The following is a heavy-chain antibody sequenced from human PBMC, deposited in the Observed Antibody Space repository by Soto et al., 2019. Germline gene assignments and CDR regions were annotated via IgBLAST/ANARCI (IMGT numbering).Heavy chain of an antibody. D-gene: IGHD3-16*01. CDR1: GGSISSYY. V-gene: IGHV4-59*08. CDR2: IYYSGST. J-gene: IGHJ4*02. Sequence: SETLSLTCTVSGGSISSYYWSWIRQPPGKGLEWIGYIYYSGSTNYNPSLKSRVTISVDTSKNQFSLKLSSVTAADTAVYYCARGGYYFDYWGQGTLVTVSS. CDR3: ARGGYYFDY.